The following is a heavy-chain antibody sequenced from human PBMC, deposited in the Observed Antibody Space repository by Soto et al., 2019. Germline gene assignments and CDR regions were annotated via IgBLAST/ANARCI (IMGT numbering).Heavy chain of an antibody. J-gene: IGHJ4*02. D-gene: IGHD5-18*01. V-gene: IGHV1-69*04. Sequence: EASVKVSCKASGGTFSSYTISWVRQAPGQGLEWMGRIIPILGIANYAQKFQGRVTITADKSTSTAYMELSSLRSEDTAVYYCAREARGYSYGYRSFDYWGQGTLVTVSS. CDR2: IIPILGIA. CDR1: GGTFSSYT. CDR3: AREARGYSYGYRSFDY.